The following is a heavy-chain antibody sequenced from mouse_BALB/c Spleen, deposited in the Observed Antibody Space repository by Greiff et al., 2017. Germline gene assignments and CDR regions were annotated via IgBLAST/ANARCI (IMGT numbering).Heavy chain of an antibody. CDR3: ANLRHDLFAY. V-gene: IGHV5-6*01. J-gene: IGHJ3*01. CDR1: GFTFSSYG. Sequence: EVKVVESGGDLVKPGGSLKLSCAASGFTFSSYGMSWVRQTPDKRLEWVATISSGGSYTYYPDSVKGRFTISRDNAKNTLYLQMSSLKSEDTAMYYWANLRHDLFAYGGQGTLDTVSA. CDR2: ISSGGSYT. D-gene: IGHD1-2*01.